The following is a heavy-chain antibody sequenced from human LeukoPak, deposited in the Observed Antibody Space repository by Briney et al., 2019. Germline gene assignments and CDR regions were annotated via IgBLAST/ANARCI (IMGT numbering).Heavy chain of an antibody. Sequence: GGSLRLSCAASGFTFSSYAMHWVRQAPGKGLEWVAVISYDGSNKYYADSVKGRFTISRDNSKNTLYLQMNSLRAEDTAVYYCARVLDGYNSGGLPVNYWGQGTLVTVSS. D-gene: IGHD5-24*01. CDR3: ARVLDGYNSGGLPVNY. J-gene: IGHJ4*02. V-gene: IGHV3-30*04. CDR1: GFTFSSYA. CDR2: ISYDGSNK.